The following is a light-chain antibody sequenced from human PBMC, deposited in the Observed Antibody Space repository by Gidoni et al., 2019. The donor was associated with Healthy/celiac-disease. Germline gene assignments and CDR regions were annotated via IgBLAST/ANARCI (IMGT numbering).Light chain of an antibody. CDR2: EVS. J-gene: IGLJ1*01. V-gene: IGLV2-14*01. CDR1: SSDVGGYNY. CDR3: SSYTSSSSYV. Sequence: SALTQPASVSGSPGQSITISCTGTSSDVGGYNYVSWYQQHPGKAPKLMIYEVSNRPSGVSNRFSGSKSGNTASLTISGLQAADEADYYCSSYTSSSSYVFGTGTKVTVL.